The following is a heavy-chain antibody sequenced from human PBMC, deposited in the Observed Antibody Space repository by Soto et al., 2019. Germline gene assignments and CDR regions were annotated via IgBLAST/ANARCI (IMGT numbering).Heavy chain of an antibody. J-gene: IGHJ4*02. CDR2: IYLSGTT. Sequence: SETLSLTCAVPGYSISSGYYWGWIRQPPGKGLEWIGTIYLSGTTYYNPSLKSRVTISVDTSKNQFSLKLSSVTAADTAVCYCAREGDDVLRFLEWLSDGGRYFDYWGQGTLVTVSS. CDR1: GYSISSGYY. D-gene: IGHD3-3*01. CDR3: AREGDDVLRFLEWLSDGGRYFDY. V-gene: IGHV4-38-2*02.